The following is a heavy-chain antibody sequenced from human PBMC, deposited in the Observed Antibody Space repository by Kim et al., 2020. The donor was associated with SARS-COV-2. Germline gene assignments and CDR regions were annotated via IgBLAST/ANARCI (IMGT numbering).Heavy chain of an antibody. CDR3: AKDPQYCSDGSCYPDY. CDR1: GFTFSSYG. J-gene: IGHJ4*02. Sequence: GGSLRLFCAASGFTFSSYGMHWVRQAPGKGLEWVAVIWYDGSKQYYADSVKGRFTISRDNSKNTLFLQMDSLRAEDTAVYYCAKDPQYCSDGSCYPDYWGQGTLVNVSS. CDR2: IWYDGSKQ. V-gene: IGHV3-33*06. D-gene: IGHD2-15*01.